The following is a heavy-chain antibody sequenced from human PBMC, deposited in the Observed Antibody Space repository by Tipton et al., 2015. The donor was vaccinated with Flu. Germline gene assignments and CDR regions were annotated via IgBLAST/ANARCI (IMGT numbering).Heavy chain of an antibody. CDR2: TYFTGSA. CDR1: GDSIKSDSHF. V-gene: IGHV4-61*02. D-gene: IGHD3-10*01. J-gene: IGHJ5*02. Sequence: TLSLTCSVSGDSIKSDSHFWSWVRQPAGKGLEWIGRTYFTGSAVYNPSLKSRVTISVDTSKNQFSLKVFSVTAADTAIYYCARDVYAAGSYSGWLDPWGQGTLVTVSS. CDR3: ARDVYAAGSYSGWLDP.